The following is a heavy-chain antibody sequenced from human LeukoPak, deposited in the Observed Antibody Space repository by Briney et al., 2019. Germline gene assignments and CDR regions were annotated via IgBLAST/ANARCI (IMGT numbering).Heavy chain of an antibody. D-gene: IGHD3-10*01. V-gene: IGHV3-7*01. J-gene: IGHJ1*01. CDR3: AREPTNLWFGELFSTREYFQH. CDR2: IKQDGSEV. Sequence: GGSLRLSCVASGFTFSNYWMTWVRQAPGKGLEWVASIKQDGSEVYYVDSVNGRFTFSRDKAKNSLYLQMNSLRAEDTAVYYCAREPTNLWFGELFSTREYFQHWGQGTLVTVSS. CDR1: GFTFSNYW.